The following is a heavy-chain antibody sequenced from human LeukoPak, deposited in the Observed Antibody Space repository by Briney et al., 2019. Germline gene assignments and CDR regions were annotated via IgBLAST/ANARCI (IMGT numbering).Heavy chain of an antibody. CDR2: TDHSGNA. V-gene: IGHV4-34*01. CDR1: GGSFSDYF. Sequence: PSETLSLTCAVNGGSFSDYFWSWIRQPPGKGLEWIGETDHSGNADYKSTPKSRVTISVDASRKQVSLKMTSVTATDTAVYYCATLKGRLPHLPRKTWGQGTLVTVSS. CDR3: ATLKGRLPHLPRKT. J-gene: IGHJ5*02.